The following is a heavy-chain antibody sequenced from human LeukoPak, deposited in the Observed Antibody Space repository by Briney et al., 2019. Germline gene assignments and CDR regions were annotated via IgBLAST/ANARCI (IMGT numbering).Heavy chain of an antibody. J-gene: IGHJ6*02. V-gene: IGHV4-39*01. D-gene: IGHD2-2*01. CDR2: ISYSRFT. Sequence: SETLSLTCTVFGFSVTTSCYYWACLGQPPGRGLEWIVCISYSRFTYYTPSLTGRVTISGDTDKTQFSLKLRSITAADTAVYYCARHNDYASLMAVWGQGTTVTVSS. CDR3: ARHNDYASLMAV. CDR1: GFSVTTSCYY.